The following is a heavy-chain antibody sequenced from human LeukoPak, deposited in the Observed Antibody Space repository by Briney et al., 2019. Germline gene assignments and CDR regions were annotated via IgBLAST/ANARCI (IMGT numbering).Heavy chain of an antibody. V-gene: IGHV4-59*01. CDR1: GGSINNYY. CDR2: IYYSGST. Sequence: SETLSLTCTVSGGSINNYYWSWIRQPPGKGLEWIGYIYYSGSTNYNPSLKSRVTISVDTSKNQFSLKLSSVTAADTAVYYCVRDHYYDSSGYTFRHWGQDTLVTVSS. J-gene: IGHJ1*01. CDR3: VRDHYYDSSGYTFRH. D-gene: IGHD3-22*01.